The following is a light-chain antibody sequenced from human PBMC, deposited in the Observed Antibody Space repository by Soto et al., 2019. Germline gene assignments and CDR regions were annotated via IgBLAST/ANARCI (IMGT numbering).Light chain of an antibody. J-gene: IGLJ1*01. Sequence: HSALTQPASVSGSPGQSITISCTGTSTDVGGYNYVSWYQQHPGKAPKLMISEVSNRPSGVSNRFSGSKSGNTASLTISGLQAEDEADYYCSSYTSSSTLVFGNGKKVNV. V-gene: IGLV2-14*01. CDR2: EVS. CDR3: SSYTSSSTLV. CDR1: STDVGGYNY.